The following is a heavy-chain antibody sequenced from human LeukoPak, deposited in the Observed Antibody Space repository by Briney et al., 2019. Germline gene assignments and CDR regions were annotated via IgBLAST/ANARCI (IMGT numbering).Heavy chain of an antibody. J-gene: IGHJ4*02. V-gene: IGHV3-48*01. CDR3: ARPVATVTTPGFDY. Sequence: GGSLRLSCAASGFTLSSYTMNWVRQAPGKGLEWVSYISSSGSTIYYTDSVKGRFTISRDNAKDSLYLQMNSLRAEDTAVYYCARPVATVTTPGFDYWGQGTLVTVSS. CDR2: ISSSGSTI. CDR1: GFTLSSYT. D-gene: IGHD4-11*01.